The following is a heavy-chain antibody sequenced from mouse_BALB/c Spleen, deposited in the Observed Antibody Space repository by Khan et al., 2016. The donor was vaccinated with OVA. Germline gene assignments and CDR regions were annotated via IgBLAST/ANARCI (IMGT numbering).Heavy chain of an antibody. CDR1: GYVFSSYW. CDR3: ARSGYDYLAY. D-gene: IGHD2-14*01. CDR2: IYPGDGDT. J-gene: IGHJ3*01. V-gene: IGHV1-80*01. Sequence: VQLKESGAELVRPGSSVKISCKASGYVFSSYWMNWVKQRPGQGLEWIGQIYPGDGDTNYNGKFKDKATLTADKSSNTAYMQLSSLTSEDSAVYFCARSGYDYLAYWGQGTLVTVSA.